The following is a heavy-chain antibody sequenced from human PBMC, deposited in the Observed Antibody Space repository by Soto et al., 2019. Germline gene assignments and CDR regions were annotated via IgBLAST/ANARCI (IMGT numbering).Heavy chain of an antibody. V-gene: IGHV4-59*01. Sequence: PXGTLTLTCTVSGGSISSYYWSWIRQPPGKGLEWIGYIYYSGSTNYNPSLKSRVTISVDTSKNQFSLKLSSVTAADTAVYYCARVWVYGDAFDIWGQGTMVTVSS. D-gene: IGHD3-16*01. CDR3: ARVWVYGDAFDI. CDR1: GGSISSYY. CDR2: IYYSGST. J-gene: IGHJ3*02.